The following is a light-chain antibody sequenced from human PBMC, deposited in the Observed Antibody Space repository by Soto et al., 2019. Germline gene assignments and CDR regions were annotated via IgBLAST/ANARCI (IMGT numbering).Light chain of an antibody. CDR3: QQYGNSVT. Sequence: EIVLTHSPGTLSLSPGERATLSCRASQSVSSRYLAWYQQKPGQAPRLLIYGASNRATGIPDRFSSSGSETDFTLTISRLEPEDFAVYHCQQYGNSVTFGGGTKVDIK. V-gene: IGKV3-20*01. CDR2: GAS. CDR1: QSVSSRY. J-gene: IGKJ4*01.